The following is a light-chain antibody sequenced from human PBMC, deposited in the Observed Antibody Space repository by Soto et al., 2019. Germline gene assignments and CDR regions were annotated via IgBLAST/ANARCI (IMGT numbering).Light chain of an antibody. J-gene: IGLJ2*01. CDR2: DVT. Sequence: QSVLTQPASVSGSPGQSISMSCTGSSSDIGGYNYVSWYQHHPGEAPKLLIYDVTNRPSGISHRFSASKSGNTASLTVSGLQAEDEADYYCSSYTSRNTLVFGGGTNLTVL. V-gene: IGLV2-14*01. CDR1: SSDIGGYNY. CDR3: SSYTSRNTLV.